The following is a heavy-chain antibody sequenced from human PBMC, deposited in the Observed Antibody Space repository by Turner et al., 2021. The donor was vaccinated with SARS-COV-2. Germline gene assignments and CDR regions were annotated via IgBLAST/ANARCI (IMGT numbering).Heavy chain of an antibody. J-gene: IGHJ4*02. CDR1: GGSSSSYY. D-gene: IGHD3-16*01. Sequence: QVQLQESGPGLVKPSETLSLTCTVSGGSSSSYYWSWLRQPPGKGLEWIGYIYYSGSTNYNPSLKSRVTISVETSKNQFYLKLSSVTAADTAVYYCARDPGEGSFDYWGQGTLVTVSS. CDR3: ARDPGEGSFDY. CDR2: IYYSGST. V-gene: IGHV4-59*01.